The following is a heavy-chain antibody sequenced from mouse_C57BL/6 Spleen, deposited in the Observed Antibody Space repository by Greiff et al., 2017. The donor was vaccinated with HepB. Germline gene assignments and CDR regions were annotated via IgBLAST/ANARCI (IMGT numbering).Heavy chain of an antibody. CDR2: IDPSDSYT. V-gene: IGHV1-69*01. CDR1: GYTFTSYW. CDR3: ARGKLGRDFDY. J-gene: IGHJ2*01. Sequence: QVQLQQPGAELVMPGASVKLSCKASGYTFTSYWMHWVKQRPGQGLEWIGEIDPSDSYTNYNQKFKGKSTLTVDKSSSTAYMQLSSLTSEDSAVYYCARGKLGRDFDYWGQGTTLTVSS. D-gene: IGHD4-1*01.